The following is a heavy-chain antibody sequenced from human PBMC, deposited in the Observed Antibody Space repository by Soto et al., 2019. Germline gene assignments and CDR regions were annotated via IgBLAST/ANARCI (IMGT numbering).Heavy chain of an antibody. Sequence: ASVKVSCKASGYTFTSYGISWVRQAPGQGIEWMGWISAYNGNTNYAQKLQGRVTMTTDTSTSTAYMGLRSLRSDDTAVYYCARDQLPYYYDSSGYFIWGQGTLVTVSS. CDR1: GYTFTSYG. V-gene: IGHV1-18*01. J-gene: IGHJ4*02. CDR3: ARDQLPYYYDSSGYFI. CDR2: ISAYNGNT. D-gene: IGHD3-22*01.